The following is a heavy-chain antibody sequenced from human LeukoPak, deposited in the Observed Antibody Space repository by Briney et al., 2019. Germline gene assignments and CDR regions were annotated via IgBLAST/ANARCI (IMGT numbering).Heavy chain of an antibody. CDR1: GFTFSSYS. J-gene: IGHJ6*02. D-gene: IGHD2-21*01. CDR2: VSYDGSSE. V-gene: IGHV3-30-3*01. Sequence: PGRSLRLSCAASGFTFSSYSIHWVRQAPGKGLEWVAVVSYDGSSENYADSVKGRFTISRDNSKNTLYLQMNSLRAEDTAVYYCARDRVLYFYYGMDVWSQGTTVTVSS. CDR3: ARDRVLYFYYGMDV.